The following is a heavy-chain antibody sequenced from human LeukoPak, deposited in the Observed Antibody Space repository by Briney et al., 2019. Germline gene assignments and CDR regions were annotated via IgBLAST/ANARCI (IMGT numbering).Heavy chain of an antibody. D-gene: IGHD1-26*01. CDR3: ARDRNSGSSYENLFVY. CDR1: EFSFNTYA. J-gene: IGHJ4*02. Sequence: GGSLRLSCTASEFSFNTYAMSWVRQAPGKGLEWVSAISGSGGSTSYAESVKGRFTISRDNSRNTLYLQMNSLRAEDTGVYYCARDRNSGSSYENLFVYWGQGTLLTVSS. V-gene: IGHV3-23*01. CDR2: ISGSGGST.